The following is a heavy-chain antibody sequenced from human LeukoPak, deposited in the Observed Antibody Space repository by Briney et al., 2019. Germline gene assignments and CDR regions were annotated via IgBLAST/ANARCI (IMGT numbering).Heavy chain of an antibody. Sequence: PGGSLRLSCAASGFTFGDYEMNWVRQAPGKGLEWVSYISSSGSTIYYADSVKGRFTISRDNAKNSLFLQMNSLRAEDMAVYYCARDTLSGLAFYWGQGTLVTVSS. CDR3: ARDTLSGLAFY. CDR1: GFTFGDYE. V-gene: IGHV3-48*03. D-gene: IGHD3-16*01. CDR2: ISSSGSTI. J-gene: IGHJ4*02.